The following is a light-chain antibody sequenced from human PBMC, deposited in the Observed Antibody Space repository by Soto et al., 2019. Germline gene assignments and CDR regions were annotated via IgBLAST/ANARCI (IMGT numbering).Light chain of an antibody. CDR2: WAS. CDR3: QQYESTPPT. V-gene: IGKV4-1*01. CDR1: QRVLYSSNNKNY. Sequence: DIVMTQSPDSLAVSLGERATINCKSSQRVLYSSNNKNYLAWYQQRPGQPPKLLMYWASTRESGVPDRFSGSGSGTDFTLTITSLQAEDVAVYYCQQYESTPPTFGQGTKLEIK. J-gene: IGKJ2*01.